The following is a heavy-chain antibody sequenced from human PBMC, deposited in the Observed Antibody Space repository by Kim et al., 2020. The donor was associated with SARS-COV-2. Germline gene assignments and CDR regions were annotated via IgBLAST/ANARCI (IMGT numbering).Heavy chain of an antibody. J-gene: IGHJ6*02. Sequence: GGSLRLSCAASGFTVSSNYMSWVRQAPGKGLEWVSVIYSGGSTYYADSVKGRFTISRDNSKNTLYLQMNSLRAEDTAVYYCARDGVTMVRGVASGMDVWGQGTTVTVSS. D-gene: IGHD3-10*01. CDR2: IYSGGST. CDR1: GFTVSSNY. CDR3: ARDGVTMVRGVASGMDV. V-gene: IGHV3-53*01.